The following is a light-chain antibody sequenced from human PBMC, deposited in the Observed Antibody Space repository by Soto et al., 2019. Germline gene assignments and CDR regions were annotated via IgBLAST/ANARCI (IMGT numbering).Light chain of an antibody. V-gene: IGKV3-20*01. CDR1: QSVSSSY. CDR2: GAS. CDR3: QQDGSSPPYT. J-gene: IGKJ2*01. Sequence: EIVLTQSPGTLSLSPGERATLSCRASQSVSSSYLAWYQQKPGQAHRLLIYGASSRATGIPDRFSGSGSGTDFTLTISRLEPEEFAVYYCQQDGSSPPYTFGQGTKLAIK.